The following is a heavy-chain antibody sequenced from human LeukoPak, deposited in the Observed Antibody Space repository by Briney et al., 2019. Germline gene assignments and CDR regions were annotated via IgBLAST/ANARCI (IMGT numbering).Heavy chain of an antibody. J-gene: IGHJ4*02. CDR3: TTDKGPAAIDY. D-gene: IGHD2-2*02. CDR2: IKSKTDGGTT. CDR1: GFTFSSYA. V-gene: IGHV3-15*01. Sequence: AGGSLRLSCAASGFTFSSYAMHWVRQAPGKGLEWVGRIKSKTDGGTTDYAAPVKGRFTISRDDSKNTLYLQMNSLKTEDTAVYYCTTDKGPAAIDYWGQGTLVTVSS.